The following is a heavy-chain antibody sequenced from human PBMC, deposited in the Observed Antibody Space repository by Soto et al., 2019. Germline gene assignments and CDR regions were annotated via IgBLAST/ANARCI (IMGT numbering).Heavy chain of an antibody. J-gene: IGHJ4*02. CDR1: GGSISNHY. Sequence: QVQRQESGPGLVKPSETLSLTCSVSGGSISNHYWSWIRQPPGKGLEWIGYIYYNGNTNYNPSLTSRVTMSVDTSRNQISLKLTTVTAADTAVYYCTRANWYSEYWGQGTLVTVSS. CDR2: IYYNGNT. CDR3: TRANWYSEY. D-gene: IGHD7-27*01. V-gene: IGHV4-59*11.